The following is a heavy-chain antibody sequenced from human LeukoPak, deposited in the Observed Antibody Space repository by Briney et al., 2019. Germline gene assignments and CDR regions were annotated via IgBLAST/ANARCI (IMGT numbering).Heavy chain of an antibody. V-gene: IGHV4-61*02. CDR3: AREDYYDSSGYDY. J-gene: IGHJ4*02. D-gene: IGHD3-22*01. Sequence: SETLSLTCTVSGGSISSGSYYWSWIRQPAGKGLEWIGRIYTSGSTNYNPSLKSRVTISVDTSKNQFSLKLSSVTAADTAVYYCAREDYYDSSGYDYWGQGTLVTVSS. CDR1: GGSISSGSYY. CDR2: IYTSGST.